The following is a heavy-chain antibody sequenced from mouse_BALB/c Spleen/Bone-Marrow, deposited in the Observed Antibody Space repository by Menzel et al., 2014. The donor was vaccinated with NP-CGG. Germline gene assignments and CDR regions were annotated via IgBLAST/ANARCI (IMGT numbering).Heavy chain of an antibody. V-gene: IGHV5-17*02. J-gene: IGHJ2*01. Sequence: EVQLVESGGGLVQPGGSRKLSCAASGFTFSSFGMHWVRQAPEKGLEWVAYISSGSSPIFYADTVKGRFTISRDNPKNTLFLQVTSLRSEDTAMYYCTRGGNWEDFDYWGQGTTLTVSS. CDR1: GFTFSSFG. CDR2: ISSGSSPI. CDR3: TRGGNWEDFDY. D-gene: IGHD4-1*01.